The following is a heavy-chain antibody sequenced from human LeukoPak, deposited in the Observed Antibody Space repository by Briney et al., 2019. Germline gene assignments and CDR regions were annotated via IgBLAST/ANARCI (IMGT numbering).Heavy chain of an antibody. D-gene: IGHD3-10*01. Sequence: GASVKVSCKASGYSFTTYGISWVRQAPGQGLEWMGWISVYNGHTNYAQKLQGRVTMTTDTSTSTAYMELRSLTSDDTAVYYCARNGSESYGYWGQGTLVIDSS. CDR3: ARNGSESYGY. J-gene: IGHJ4*02. V-gene: IGHV1-18*01. CDR2: ISVYNGHT. CDR1: GYSFTTYG.